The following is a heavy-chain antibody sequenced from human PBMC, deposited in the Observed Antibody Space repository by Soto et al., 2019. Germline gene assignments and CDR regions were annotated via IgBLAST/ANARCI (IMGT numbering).Heavy chain of an antibody. CDR1: GYTFTSYY. V-gene: IGHV1-46*03. J-gene: IGHJ4*02. CDR2: INPSGGST. D-gene: IGHD2-2*01. Sequence: GASVKVSCKASGYTFTSYYMHWVRQAPGQGLEWMGIINPSGGSTSYAQKFQGRVTMTRDTSTSTVYMELSSLRSEDTAVYYCARDLSDIVVVPAAADYWGQGTLVTVSS. CDR3: ARDLSDIVVVPAAADY.